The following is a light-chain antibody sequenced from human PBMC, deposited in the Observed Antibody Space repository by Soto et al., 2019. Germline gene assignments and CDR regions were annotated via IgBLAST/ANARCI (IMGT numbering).Light chain of an antibody. CDR2: HAS. CDR3: QQYYGLPPLT. V-gene: IGKV1-33*01. Sequence: DIQMTQSPSSLSASIGDRVTITCQASQNITNNLSWYQQKPGKAPNLLIYHASKLAKGGNSRFSESGSGTYFSFSITSLQREDLATYYCQQYYGLPPLTFGQGTRLEIK. CDR1: QNITNN. J-gene: IGKJ5*01.